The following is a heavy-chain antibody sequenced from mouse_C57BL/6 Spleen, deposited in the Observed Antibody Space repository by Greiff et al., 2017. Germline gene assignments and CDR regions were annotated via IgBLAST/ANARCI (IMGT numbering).Heavy chain of an antibody. D-gene: IGHD2-5*01. CDR2: ISYDGSN. V-gene: IGHV3-6*01. CDR3: ARTDSNYVDYAMDY. Sequence: ESGPGLVKPSQSLSLTCSVTGYSITSGYYWNWIRQFPGNKLEWMGYISYDGSNNYNPSLKNRISITRDTSKNQFFLKLNSVTTEDTATYYCARTDSNYVDYAMDYWGQGTSVTVSS. J-gene: IGHJ4*01. CDR1: GYSITSGYY.